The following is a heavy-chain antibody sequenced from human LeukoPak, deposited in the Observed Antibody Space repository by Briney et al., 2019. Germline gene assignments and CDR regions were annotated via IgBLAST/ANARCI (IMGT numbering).Heavy chain of an antibody. CDR1: GYSFTSYG. D-gene: IGHD6-13*01. CDR2: ISTYSGNT. Sequence: ASVKVSCKASGYSFTSYGISWVRQAPGQGLEWMGWISTYSGNTNYAQNLQGRVIMSTDTSTSTAYMELSSLRSDDTAVYYCARDPGYSRQTFDYWGQGTLVTVSS. V-gene: IGHV1-18*01. CDR3: ARDPGYSRQTFDY. J-gene: IGHJ4*02.